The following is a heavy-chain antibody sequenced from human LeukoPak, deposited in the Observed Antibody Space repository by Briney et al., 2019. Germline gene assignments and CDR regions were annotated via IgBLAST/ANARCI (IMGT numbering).Heavy chain of an antibody. Sequence: ASVKVSCKASGGTFSSYAISWVRQAPGQGLEWMGGIIPIFGTANYAQKFQGRVTITADESTSTAYMELSSLRSEDTAVYYCARQALDSSGYYSGYFDYWGQGTLVTVSS. D-gene: IGHD3-22*01. CDR3: ARQALDSSGYYSGYFDY. CDR1: GGTFSSYA. CDR2: IIPIFGTA. V-gene: IGHV1-69*13. J-gene: IGHJ4*02.